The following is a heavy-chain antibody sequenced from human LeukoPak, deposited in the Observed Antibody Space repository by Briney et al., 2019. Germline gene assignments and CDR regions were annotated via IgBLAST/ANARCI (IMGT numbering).Heavy chain of an antibody. CDR1: GFTFDDYA. V-gene: IGHV3-9*01. D-gene: IGHD3-10*01. CDR3: AKDLSYGSGEYYGMDV. J-gene: IGHJ6*02. Sequence: PGGSLRLSCAASGFTFDDYAMHWVRQAPGKGLEWVSGISWNSGSIGYADSAKGRFTISRDNAKNSLYLQMNSLRAEDTALYYCAKDLSYGSGEYYGMDVWGQGTTVTASS. CDR2: ISWNSGSI.